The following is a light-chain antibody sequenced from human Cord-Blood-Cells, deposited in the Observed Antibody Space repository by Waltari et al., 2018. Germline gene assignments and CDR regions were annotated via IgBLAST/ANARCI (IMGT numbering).Light chain of an antibody. J-gene: IGKJ5*01. Sequence: DIQMTQSPSSLSASVGDRVTITCQASQDISNYLNWYQQKSGKAPKLLIYDASNLETGVPSRFSGSGSGTDFTFTISSLQPEDIATYYCQQYDNLPITFGQGTRLEIE. CDR3: QQYDNLPIT. V-gene: IGKV1-33*01. CDR2: DAS. CDR1: QDISNY.